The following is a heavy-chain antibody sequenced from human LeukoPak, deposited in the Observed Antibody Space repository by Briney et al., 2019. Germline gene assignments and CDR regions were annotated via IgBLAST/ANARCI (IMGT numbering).Heavy chain of an antibody. J-gene: IGHJ5*02. CDR1: GFIFSTYW. D-gene: IGHD1-26*01. V-gene: IGHV3-7*01. CDR2: IKQDGSEK. Sequence: GGSLRLSCAASGFIFSTYWMSWVRQAPGKGLEWVATIKQDGSEKYYVDSVKGRFTISRDNAKNSLYLQMNSLRAEDTAVYYCARNLGGSGSAWGQGTLVTVSS. CDR3: ARNLGGSGSA.